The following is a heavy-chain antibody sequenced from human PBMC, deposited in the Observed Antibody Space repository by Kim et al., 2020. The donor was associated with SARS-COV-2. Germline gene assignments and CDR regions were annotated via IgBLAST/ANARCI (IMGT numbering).Heavy chain of an antibody. D-gene: IGHD2-15*01. CDR2: INHSGST. V-gene: IGHV4-34*01. Sequence: SETLSLTCAVYGGSFSGYYWSWIRQPPGKGLEWIGEINHSGSTNYNPSLKSRVTISVDTSKNQFSLKLSSVTAADTAVYYCARGVAGYWFDPWGQGTLVTVSS. CDR1: GGSFSGYY. J-gene: IGHJ5*02. CDR3: ARGVAGYWFDP.